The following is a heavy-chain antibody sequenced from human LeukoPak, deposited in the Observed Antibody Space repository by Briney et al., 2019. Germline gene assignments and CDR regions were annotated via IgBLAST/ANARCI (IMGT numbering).Heavy chain of an antibody. D-gene: IGHD3-22*01. J-gene: IGHJ6*02. Sequence: PGGSLRLSCAASGFTFSSYSMNWVRQAPGKGLEWVSYISSSSSTIYYADSVKGRFTISRDNAKNSLYLQMNSLRAEDTAVYYCARGPDYYDSSGPYYYYGMDVWGQGTTVTVSS. CDR2: ISSSSSTI. CDR1: GFTFSSYS. V-gene: IGHV3-48*04. CDR3: ARGPDYYDSSGPYYYYGMDV.